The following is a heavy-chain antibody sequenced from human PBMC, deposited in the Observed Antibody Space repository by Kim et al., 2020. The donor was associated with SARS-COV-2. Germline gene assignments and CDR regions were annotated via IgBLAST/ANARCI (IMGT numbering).Heavy chain of an antibody. J-gene: IGHJ4*02. V-gene: IGHV3-33*01. CDR1: GFTFSTYG. D-gene: IGHD2-2*02. Sequence: GGSLRLSCAASGFTFSTYGMHWVRQAPGKGLEWVATMWYDGSNKYYPDAAKGRFTVSSDNSKHNLYLHVNSLRAEATDVYDCARGYCGTATCYTGGTYFDYWGRGTLVTVSS. CDR3: ARGYCGTATCYTGGTYFDY. CDR2: MWYDGSNK.